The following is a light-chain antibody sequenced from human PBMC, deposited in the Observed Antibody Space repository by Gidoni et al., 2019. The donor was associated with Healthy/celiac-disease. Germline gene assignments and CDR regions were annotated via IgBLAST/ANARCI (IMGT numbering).Light chain of an antibody. Sequence: EIVMTQSPATLSVSLGERATLPCRARQIVSSNLAWYQQKPGQAPRLLIYGAATRATGSPARCSGSGSGTEFTLTISSLQSEDFAVYYCQQYNNWPPLTFGGGTKVEIK. V-gene: IGKV3-15*01. J-gene: IGKJ4*01. CDR3: QQYNNWPPLT. CDR1: QIVSSN. CDR2: GAA.